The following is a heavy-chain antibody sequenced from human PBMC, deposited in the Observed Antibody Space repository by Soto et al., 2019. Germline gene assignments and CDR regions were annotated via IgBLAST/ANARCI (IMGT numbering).Heavy chain of an antibody. CDR1: GFTFSSYG. J-gene: IGHJ3*02. V-gene: IGHV3-30*18. Sequence: GGSLRLSCAASGFTFSSYGMHWVRQAPGKGLEWVAVISYDGSNKYYADSVKGRFTISRDNSKNTLYLQMNSLRAEDTAVYYCAKRVRSSWYGDAFDIWGQGTMVTVS. CDR3: AKRVRSSWYGDAFDI. D-gene: IGHD6-13*01. CDR2: ISYDGSNK.